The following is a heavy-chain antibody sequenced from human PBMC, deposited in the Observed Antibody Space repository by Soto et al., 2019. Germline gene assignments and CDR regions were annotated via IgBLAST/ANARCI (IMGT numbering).Heavy chain of an antibody. CDR1: GGTFSSYA. Sequence: QVQLVQSGAEVKKPGSSVKVSCKASGGTFSSYAISWVRQAPGQGLEWMGGIIHIFGTANYAQKFQGRVTITADESTSTAYMELSSLRSEDTAVYYCARASTVVTTGSLFYFDYWGQGTLVTVSS. CDR3: ARASTVVTTGSLFYFDY. V-gene: IGHV1-69*12. D-gene: IGHD4-17*01. J-gene: IGHJ4*02. CDR2: IIHIFGTA.